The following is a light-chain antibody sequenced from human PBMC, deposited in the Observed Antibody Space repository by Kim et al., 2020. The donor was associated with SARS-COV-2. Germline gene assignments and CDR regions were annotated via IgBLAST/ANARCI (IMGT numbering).Light chain of an antibody. CDR1: QNIRRC. CDR2: AAS. J-gene: IGKJ2*01. CDR3: QQSYTTPHT. V-gene: IGKV1-39*01. Sequence: SASVEDRVTIACRASQNIRRCLNWYQQKPGKAPSLLIFAASSLESGVPSRFGGDGSGTDFTLTISSLQPEDFATYYCQQSYTTPHTFGQGTKLEIK.